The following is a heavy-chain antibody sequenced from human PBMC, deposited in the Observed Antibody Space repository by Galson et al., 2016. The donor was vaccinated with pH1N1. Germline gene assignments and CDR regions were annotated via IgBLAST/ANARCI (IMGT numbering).Heavy chain of an antibody. CDR1: GYSLTNYW. Sequence: QSGAEVKKPGESLKISCEGFGYSLTNYWIVWVRQMPGKGLERMGIIYLSDSHTTYSPSFQGQVTISADKSISTAYLERSSLKASDTATYYCASTRPEFRYFDWQKPHSFDYWGQGTLVTVSS. V-gene: IGHV5-51*01. J-gene: IGHJ4*02. CDR3: ASTRPEFRYFDWQKPHSFDY. CDR2: IYLSDSHT. D-gene: IGHD3-9*01.